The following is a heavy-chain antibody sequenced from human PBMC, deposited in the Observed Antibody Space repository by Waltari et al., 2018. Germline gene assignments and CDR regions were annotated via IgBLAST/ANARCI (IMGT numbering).Heavy chain of an antibody. D-gene: IGHD6-13*01. CDR3: AKDFDMAAARGHFDY. J-gene: IGHJ4*02. Sequence: EVQLVAAGGGLVQPGGSLRRFCAASGFTFSSSVMSWFRQAPGKGLEWVSVISGSGYSTYDADSVKGRFTISRDNSKNTLYLQMNSLRAEDTAVYYCAKDFDMAAARGHFDYWGQGTLVTVSS. CDR1: GFTFSSSV. V-gene: IGHV3-23*04. CDR2: ISGSGYST.